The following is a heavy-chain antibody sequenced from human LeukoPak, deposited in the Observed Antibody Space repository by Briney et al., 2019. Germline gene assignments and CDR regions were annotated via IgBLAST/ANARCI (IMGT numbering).Heavy chain of an antibody. V-gene: IGHV4-34*01. CDR2: IYYSGST. J-gene: IGHJ4*02. CDR1: GGSFSGYY. CDR3: AREGDYGDYGDY. D-gene: IGHD4-17*01. Sequence: SETLSLTCAVYGGSFSGYYWSWIRQPPGKGLEWIGSIYYSGSTYYNPSLKSRVTISVDTSKNQFSLKLSSVTAADTAVYYCAREGDYGDYGDYWGQGTLVTVSS.